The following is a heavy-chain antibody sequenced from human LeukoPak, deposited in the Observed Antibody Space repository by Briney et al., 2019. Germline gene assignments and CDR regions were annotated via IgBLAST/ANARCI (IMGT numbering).Heavy chain of an antibody. CDR3: AKDSGAYCSGGSCYRGYFHN. D-gene: IGHD2-15*01. V-gene: IGHV3-53*01. Sequence: GGSLRLSCAASGFTVSSNYMSWVRQAPGKGLEWVSDIYSDGTTYYADSVKGRFTMSRDNSKNTLYLLMNSLRAEDTAVYHCAKDSGAYCSGGSCYRGYFHNWGKGTLVTVSS. J-gene: IGHJ4*02. CDR2: IYSDGTT. CDR1: GFTVSSNY.